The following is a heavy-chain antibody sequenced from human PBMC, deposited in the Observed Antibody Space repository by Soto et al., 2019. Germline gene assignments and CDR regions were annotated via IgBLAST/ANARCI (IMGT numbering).Heavy chain of an antibody. D-gene: IGHD5-18*01. CDR3: ATFYSHGDHYYYYGMDV. CDR2: ISYDGSNK. CDR1: GFTFSSYG. J-gene: IGHJ6*02. Sequence: GGSLRLSCAASGFTFSSYGMHWVRQAPGKGLEWVAVISYDGSNKYYADSVKGRFTISRDNSKNTLYLQMNSLRAEDTAVYYCATFYSHGDHYYYYGMDVWGQGTTVTVSS. V-gene: IGHV3-30*03.